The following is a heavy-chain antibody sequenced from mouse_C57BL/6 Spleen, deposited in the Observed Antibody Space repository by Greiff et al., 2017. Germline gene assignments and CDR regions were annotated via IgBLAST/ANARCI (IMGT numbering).Heavy chain of an antibody. CDR1: GFTFSDYG. J-gene: IGHJ2*01. CDR2: ISNLAYSI. D-gene: IGHD4-1*01. Sequence: DVHLVESGGGLVQPGGSLKLSCAASGFTFSDYGLAWVRRAPRKGPEWVAFISNLAYSIYYADTVTGRFTISRENDKNTLYLEMSSLRSEDTAMYYCARHWDGAFDYWGQGTTLTVSS. CDR3: ARHWDGAFDY. V-gene: IGHV5-15*01.